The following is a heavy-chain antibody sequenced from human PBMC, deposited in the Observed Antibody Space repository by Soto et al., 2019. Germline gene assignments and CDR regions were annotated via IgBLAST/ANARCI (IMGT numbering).Heavy chain of an antibody. J-gene: IGHJ6*02. CDR3: ARVPIIVVVVAAIMDV. CDR1: GYTFTSYG. Sequence: QVQLVQSGAEVKKPGASVKVSCKASGYTFTSYGISWVRQAPGQGLEWMGWISAYNGNTNYAQKIAGRFPITTDTPTSTAYMELRSLRSDDTAVYYCARVPIIVVVVAAIMDVWGQGTTVTVSS. D-gene: IGHD2-15*01. CDR2: ISAYNGNT. V-gene: IGHV1-18*01.